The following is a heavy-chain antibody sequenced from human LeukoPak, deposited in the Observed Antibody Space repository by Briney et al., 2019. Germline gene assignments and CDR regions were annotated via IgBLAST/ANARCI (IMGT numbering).Heavy chain of an antibody. V-gene: IGHV1-2*02. CDR1: GYTFTGYY. J-gene: IGHJ3*02. CDR2: INPNSGGT. Sequence: ASVKVSCKASGYTFTGYYMHWVRQAPGQGLEWMGWINPNSGGTNYAQKFQGRVTMTRDTSISTAYMELSRLRSDDTAVYYCAKCATAGDAFDIWGQGTMVTVSS. CDR3: AKCATAGDAFDI.